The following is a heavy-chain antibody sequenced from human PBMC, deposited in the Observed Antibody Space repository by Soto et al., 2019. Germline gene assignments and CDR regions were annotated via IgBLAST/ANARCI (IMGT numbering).Heavy chain of an antibody. V-gene: IGHV3-21*02. CDR3: ARGPLYYFDY. J-gene: IGHJ4*02. Sequence: EVQLVESGGGLVKPGGSLRLSCEDSGFTFSSYTMNWVRRAPGKGLEWVSSISSRSNTTHYADSVRGRFTISRDNAKRSLYLQMNSLRAEDTAVYYCARGPLYYFDYWGQGTLVTVSS. CDR1: GFTFSSYT. CDR2: ISSRSNTT.